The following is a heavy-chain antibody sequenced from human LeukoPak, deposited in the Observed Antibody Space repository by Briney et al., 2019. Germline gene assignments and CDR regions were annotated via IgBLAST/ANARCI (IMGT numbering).Heavy chain of an antibody. V-gene: IGHV4-61*01. J-gene: IGHJ4*02. CDR2: IYYSGST. Sequence: PSETLSLTCTVSGGSVSSGSYYWSWIRQPPGKGLEWIGYIYYSGSTNYNPSLKSRVTISVDTSKNQFSLKLSSVTAADTAVYYCARGGRPLFAYGGRGPLVPVP. CDR1: GGSVSSGSYY. D-gene: IGHD1-26*01. CDR3: ARGGRPLFAY.